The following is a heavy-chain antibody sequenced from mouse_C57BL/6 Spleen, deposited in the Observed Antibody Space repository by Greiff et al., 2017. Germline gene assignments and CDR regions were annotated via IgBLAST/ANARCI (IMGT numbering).Heavy chain of an antibody. CDR3: ARRDGSSPLGSFDV. D-gene: IGHD1-1*01. CDR1: GYTFTSYW. Sequence: QVQLQQPGAELVKPGASVKLSCKASGYTFTSYWMQWVKQRPGQGLEWIGEIDPSDSYTNYTQKFKGKATLTVDTSSSTAYMQLSSLTSEDSAVYYCARRDGSSPLGSFDVWGTGTTVTVSS. CDR2: IDPSDSYT. V-gene: IGHV1-50*01. J-gene: IGHJ1*03.